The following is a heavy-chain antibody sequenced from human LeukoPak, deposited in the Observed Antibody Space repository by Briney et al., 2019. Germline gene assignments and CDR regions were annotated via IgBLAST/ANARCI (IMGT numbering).Heavy chain of an antibody. D-gene: IGHD3-10*01. CDR1: GFTFSSYS. V-gene: IGHV3-48*01. CDR3: AREFSGGFDY. Sequence: PGGSLRLSCAASGFTFSSYSMNWVRQAPGKGLEWVSYISSSSSTIYYADSVKGRFTISRDNAKNSLYLQMNSLRAEDTAVYYCAREFSGGFDYWGQGTLVTVSS. CDR2: ISSSSSTI. J-gene: IGHJ4*02.